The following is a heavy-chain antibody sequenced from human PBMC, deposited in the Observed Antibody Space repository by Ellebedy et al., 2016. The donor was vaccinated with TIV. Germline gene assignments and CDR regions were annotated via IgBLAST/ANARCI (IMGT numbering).Heavy chain of an antibody. Sequence: GESLKISCAASGFTFSPYSMTWVRQAPGKGLDWVSAISSSGSHIFYAESVKGRFTISRDNSKNTLYLQMNSLRAEDTAVYYCARAPVKGGHFDYWGQGTLVTVSS. CDR1: GFTFSPYS. J-gene: IGHJ4*02. D-gene: IGHD4-17*01. V-gene: IGHV3-21*01. CDR3: ARAPVKGGHFDY. CDR2: ISSSGSHI.